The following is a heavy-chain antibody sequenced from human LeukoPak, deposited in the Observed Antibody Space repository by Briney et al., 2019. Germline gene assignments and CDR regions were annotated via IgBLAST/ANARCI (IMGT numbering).Heavy chain of an antibody. Sequence: ASVKVSCKASGYTFTSYGISWVRQAPGQGLEWMGWISAYNGNTNYAQKLQGRVTMTTDTSTSTAYMELRSLRSDDTAVYYCARDEGHYYDTPSHSDYWGQGTLVTVSS. CDR1: GYTFTSYG. J-gene: IGHJ4*02. V-gene: IGHV1-18*01. CDR2: ISAYNGNT. CDR3: ARDEGHYYDTPSHSDY. D-gene: IGHD3-22*01.